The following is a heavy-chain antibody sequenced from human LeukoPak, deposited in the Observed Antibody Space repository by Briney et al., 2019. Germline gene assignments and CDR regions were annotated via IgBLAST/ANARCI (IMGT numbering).Heavy chain of an antibody. Sequence: PGGSLRLSCGASGLTFSSYWMSWVRQAPGKGLEWVANKKPDGSEKYYLDSVKGRFTISRDNAKNSVYLQMDSLRAEDTAVYYCVRWNYWGQGTLVTVSS. V-gene: IGHV3-7*05. CDR3: VRWNY. CDR2: KKPDGSEK. J-gene: IGHJ4*02. CDR1: GLTFSSYW.